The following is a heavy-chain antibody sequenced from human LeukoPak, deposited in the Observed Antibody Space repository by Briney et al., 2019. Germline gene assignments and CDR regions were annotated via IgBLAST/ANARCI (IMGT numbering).Heavy chain of an antibody. Sequence: AGGSLRLSCAASGFTFSTYAMNWVRQAPGKGLEWVSAISGSGDTTYYADSVKGRFTIPRDNSKNTLYLQMNSLRAEDTAVYYCAKEGGNYLSAFDYWGQGTLVTVSS. CDR3: AKEGGNYLSAFDY. D-gene: IGHD1-7*01. J-gene: IGHJ4*02. CDR2: ISGSGDTT. CDR1: GFTFSTYA. V-gene: IGHV3-23*01.